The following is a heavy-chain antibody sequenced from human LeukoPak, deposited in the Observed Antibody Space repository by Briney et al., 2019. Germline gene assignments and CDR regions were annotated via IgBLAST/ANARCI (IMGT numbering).Heavy chain of an antibody. D-gene: IGHD3-9*01. CDR2: SIPIFGTA. V-gene: IGHV1-69*06. Sequence: SLKVSCKASGGTFISYASSWVRQTRGRGREWMGGSIPIFGTASYAQKFEARVRITAANSTSTAYMALSSLRSEDTAVYYCAYTGALRYFVDWGQGTLVTVSS. J-gene: IGHJ4*02. CDR1: GGTFISYA. CDR3: AYTGALRYFVD.